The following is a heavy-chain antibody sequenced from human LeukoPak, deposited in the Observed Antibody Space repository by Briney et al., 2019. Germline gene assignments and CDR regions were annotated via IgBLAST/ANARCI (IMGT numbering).Heavy chain of an antibody. J-gene: IGHJ4*02. D-gene: IGHD6-19*01. CDR3: AKAGIAVPATPEY. CDR1: GFTFSSYA. Sequence: PGGSLRLSCAASGFTFSSYAMNWVRQAPGKGLEWVSVTSSSGGTTYYSDSVKGRFIISRDNSKNTLYLQMNSLRAEDTAVYYCAKAGIAVPATPEYCGQGTQVTVSS. CDR2: TSSSGGTT. V-gene: IGHV3-23*01.